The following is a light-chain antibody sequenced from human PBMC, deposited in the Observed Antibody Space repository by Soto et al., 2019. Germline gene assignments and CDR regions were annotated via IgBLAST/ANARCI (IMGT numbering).Light chain of an antibody. Sequence: EIVLTQSPATLSLSPGERATLSCRASQSVDNYLDWYQQKPGQAPRLLIYESPNRATGIPARFSGSGSGTDFSLTISSLEPEDFAVYYCQQRSTWPQTFGQGTKVDIK. CDR3: QQRSTWPQT. J-gene: IGKJ1*01. V-gene: IGKV3-11*01. CDR1: QSVDNY. CDR2: ESP.